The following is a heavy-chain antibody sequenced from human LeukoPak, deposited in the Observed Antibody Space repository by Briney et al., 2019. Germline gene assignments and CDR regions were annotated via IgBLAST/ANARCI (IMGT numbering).Heavy chain of an antibody. CDR1: GGSISSGDCY. J-gene: IGHJ4*02. D-gene: IGHD5-24*01. V-gene: IGHV4-61*08. CDR2: VYNSGST. CDR3: VRDRELNY. Sequence: PSQTLSLTCTVSGGSISSGDCYWSWIRQPPGKGLEWIGYVYNSGSTDYNPSLKSRVTISADTSKNQFSLKLSSVIAADTAVYYCVRDRELNYWGQGILVTVSS.